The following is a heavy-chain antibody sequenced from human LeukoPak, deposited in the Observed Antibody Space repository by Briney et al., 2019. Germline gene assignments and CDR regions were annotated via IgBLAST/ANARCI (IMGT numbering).Heavy chain of an antibody. D-gene: IGHD1-26*01. V-gene: IGHV3-53*01. CDR1: GFTVSSNY. Sequence: GGSLRLSCAASGFTVSSNYMSWVRQAPGKGLEWVSVIYSSGTTFYAYSVKGRSTISRDNSKNTLFLQMSGLRDDDTAVYYCARGAAFSGSYSLDFWGQGTLVTVSS. CDR3: ARGAAFSGSYSLDF. J-gene: IGHJ4*02. CDR2: IYSSGTT.